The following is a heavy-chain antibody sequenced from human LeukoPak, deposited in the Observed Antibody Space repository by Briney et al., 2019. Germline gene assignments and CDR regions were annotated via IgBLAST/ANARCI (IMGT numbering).Heavy chain of an antibody. J-gene: IGHJ6*03. CDR1: GYTFTSYY. CDR2: INPGGGST. D-gene: IGHD3-10*01. CDR3: ARADFSGTLEHYYMDV. V-gene: IGHV1-46*01. Sequence: ASVKVSCKASGYTFTSYYMHWVRQAPGQGLEWMGIINPGGGSTSYAQKFQGRVTMTRNTSIGTAFMELSSLRSEDTAVYFCARADFSGTLEHYYMDVWGKGTTVTIS.